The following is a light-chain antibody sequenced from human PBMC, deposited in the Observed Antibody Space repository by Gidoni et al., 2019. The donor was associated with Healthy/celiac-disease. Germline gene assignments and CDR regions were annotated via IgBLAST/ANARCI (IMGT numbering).Light chain of an antibody. J-gene: IGKJ5*01. Sequence: DIQLTQSPSSLSASVGDRVTITFRASQSISSYLNWYQQKPGKAPKLLIYAASSLQSGVPSRFSGSGSGTDFTLTISSLQPEDFETYYCQQSYSTPPTTFXXXTRLEIK. CDR2: AAS. CDR3: QQSYSTPPTT. CDR1: QSISSY. V-gene: IGKV1-39*01.